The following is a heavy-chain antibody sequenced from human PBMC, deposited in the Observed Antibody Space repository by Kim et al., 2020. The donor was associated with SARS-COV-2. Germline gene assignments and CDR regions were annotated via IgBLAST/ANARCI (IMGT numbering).Heavy chain of an antibody. D-gene: IGHD6-19*01. CDR1: GGSISSSSYY. CDR2: IYYSGST. J-gene: IGHJ2*01. V-gene: IGHV4-39*01. CDR3: ARQHASSGWYVFWYFDL. Sequence: SETLSLTCTVSGGSISSSSYYWGWIRQPPGKGLEWIGSIYYSGSTYYNPSLKSRVTISVDTSKNQFSLKLSSVTAADTAVYYCARQHASSGWYVFWYFDLWGRGTLVTVSS.